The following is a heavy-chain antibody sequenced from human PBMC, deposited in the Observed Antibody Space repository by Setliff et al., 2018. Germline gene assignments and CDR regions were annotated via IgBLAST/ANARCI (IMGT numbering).Heavy chain of an antibody. CDR2: ISPHTGNT. J-gene: IGHJ4*02. CDR3: ARRASSVTVTGYYFDS. V-gene: IGHV1-2*02. CDR1: GYTFVGYY. Sequence: RASVKVSCKASGYTFVGYYLHWVRQAPGQGLEWLGWISPHTGNTNYAQNFQGRVTMTRDTSINTAYMELNSLRSDDTAFYYCARRASSVTVTGYYFDSWGQGTLVTVSS. D-gene: IGHD6-19*01.